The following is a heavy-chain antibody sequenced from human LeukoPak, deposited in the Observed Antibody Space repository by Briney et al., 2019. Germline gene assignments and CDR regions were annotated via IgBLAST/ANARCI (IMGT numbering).Heavy chain of an antibody. D-gene: IGHD3-10*01. CDR1: GGSFSGYY. CDR2: INHSGST. J-gene: IGHJ5*02. CDR3: TTCRFGRNWFDP. V-gene: IGHV4-34*01. Sequence: SETLSLTCAVYGGSFSGYYWSWLRQPPGKGLEWIGEINHSGSTNYNPSLKSRVTISVDTSKNQFSLKLSSVTAADTAVYYCTTCRFGRNWFDPWGQGTLVTVSS.